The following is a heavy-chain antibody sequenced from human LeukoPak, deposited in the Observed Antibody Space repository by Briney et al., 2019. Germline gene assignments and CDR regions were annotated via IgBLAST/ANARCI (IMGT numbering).Heavy chain of an antibody. CDR2: ISAYNGNT. CDR1: GYTFTGYG. CDR3: ARDRFITKGYCSSTSCHVPGY. J-gene: IGHJ4*02. Sequence: ASVKVSCKASGYTFTGYGISWVRQAPGQGLEWMGWISAYNGNTNYAQKLQGRVTMTTDTSTSTAYMELRSLRSDDTAVYYCARDRFITKGYCSSTSCHVPGYWGQGTLVTVSS. V-gene: IGHV1-18*01. D-gene: IGHD2-2*01.